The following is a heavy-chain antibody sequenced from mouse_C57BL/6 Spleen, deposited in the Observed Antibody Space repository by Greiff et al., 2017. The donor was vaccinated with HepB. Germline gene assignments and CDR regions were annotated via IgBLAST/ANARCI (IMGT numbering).Heavy chain of an antibody. CDR1: GFTFSSYT. J-gene: IGHJ4*01. V-gene: IGHV5-9*01. Sequence: EVQVVESGGGLVKPGGSLKLSCAASGFTFSSYTMSWVRQTPEKRLEWVATISGGGGNTYYPDSVKGRFTISRDNAKNTLYLQMSSRRSEDTALYYCARPGHSNYDYYAMDYWGQGTSVTVSS. CDR3: ARPGHSNYDYYAMDY. CDR2: ISGGGGNT. D-gene: IGHD2-5*01.